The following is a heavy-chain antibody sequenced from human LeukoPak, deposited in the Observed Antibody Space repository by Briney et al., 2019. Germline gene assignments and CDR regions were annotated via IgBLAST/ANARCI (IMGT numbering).Heavy chain of an antibody. CDR1: GGTFSNYA. V-gene: IGHV1-69*05. Sequence: ASVKVSCKASGGTFSNYAISWVRRTPGQGLEWMGGIIPIFGTANYAQKFQGRVTITTDESTSTVYMELSSLRSEDTAVYYCARTFSGSYWFDWFDPWGQEPWSPSPQ. CDR2: IIPIFGTA. J-gene: IGHJ5*02. D-gene: IGHD1-26*01. CDR3: ARTFSGSYWFDWFDP.